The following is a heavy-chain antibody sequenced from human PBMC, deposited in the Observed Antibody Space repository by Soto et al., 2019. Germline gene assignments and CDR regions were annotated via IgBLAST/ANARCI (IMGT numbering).Heavy chain of an antibody. J-gene: IGHJ5*02. CDR3: ARDSDFVGGPAAKATPNHRFDP. D-gene: IGHD2-2*01. Sequence: ASVKVSCKASGYTFTSYGISWVRQAPGQGLEWMGWISAYNGNTNYAQKLQGRVTMTTDTSTSTAYMELRSLRSDDTAVYYCARDSDFVGGPAAKATPNHRFDPWGQGTLVTVSS. V-gene: IGHV1-18*01. CDR1: GYTFTSYG. CDR2: ISAYNGNT.